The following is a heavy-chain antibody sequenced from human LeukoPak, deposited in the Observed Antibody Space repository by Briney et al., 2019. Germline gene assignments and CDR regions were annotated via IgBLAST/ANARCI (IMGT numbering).Heavy chain of an antibody. D-gene: IGHD4-17*01. J-gene: IGHJ3*02. Sequence: GSLRLSCAASGFTFTTYAMTWVRQAPGKGLEWVSGISNSGTSTYYSDSVKGRFTISRDNSRNTLDLQMSSLRAEDTAMYYCTKLDYGDYVKGALDIWGQGTMVTVSS. CDR2: ISNSGTST. CDR1: GFTFTTYA. V-gene: IGHV3-23*01. CDR3: TKLDYGDYVKGALDI.